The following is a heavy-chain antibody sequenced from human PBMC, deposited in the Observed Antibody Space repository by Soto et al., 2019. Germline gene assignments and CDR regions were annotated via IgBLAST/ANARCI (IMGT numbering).Heavy chain of an antibody. CDR3: ARYNSYAIDY. V-gene: IGHV4-34*01. CDR2: VNHSGEA. D-gene: IGHD2-8*01. Sequence: KPSETLSLTCGVYGGSFRNYYWIWVRQPPGKGLEWIGEVNHSGEATYNPSLQSRVSISLDTSNNQFSLKMTSVTAADRAMYFCARYNSYAIDYWGRGTLVTVSS. CDR1: GGSFRNYY. J-gene: IGHJ4*02.